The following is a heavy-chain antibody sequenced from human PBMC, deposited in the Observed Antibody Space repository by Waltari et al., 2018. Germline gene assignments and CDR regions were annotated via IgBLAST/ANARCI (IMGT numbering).Heavy chain of an antibody. V-gene: IGHV3-7*01. CDR1: GLSFSNYW. CDR3: TRGGRDSSWYWRD. Sequence: EVQLVESGGGLAQPGGSLRLSCAASGLSFSNYWMTWVRQASGKGPGWWAKRKQYGSVKYYMESVKGRFTISRDNAKNSLYLQMNNLRVEDTAVYYCTRGGRDSSWYWRDWGQGTLVTVSS. J-gene: IGHJ4*02. D-gene: IGHD6-13*01. CDR2: RKQYGSVK.